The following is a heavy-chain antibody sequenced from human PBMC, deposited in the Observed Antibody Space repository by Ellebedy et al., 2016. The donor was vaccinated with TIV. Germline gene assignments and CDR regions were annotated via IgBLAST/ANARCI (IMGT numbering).Heavy chain of an antibody. D-gene: IGHD3-16*01. CDR2: ISYDGSRQ. J-gene: IGHJ4*02. Sequence: GESLKISXTASGFTFSDYGMHWVRQAPGRGLEWLAVISYDGSRQYDADSVKGRFTISRDNAKNSLYLQMNSLRAEDTAVYYCAKGIGAAVYWGQGTLVTISS. V-gene: IGHV3-30*18. CDR3: AKGIGAAVY. CDR1: GFTFSDYG.